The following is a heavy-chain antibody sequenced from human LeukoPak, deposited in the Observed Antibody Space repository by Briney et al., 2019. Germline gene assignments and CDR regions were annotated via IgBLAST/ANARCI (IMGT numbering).Heavy chain of an antibody. D-gene: IGHD2-21*02. CDR1: GYTFTSYY. V-gene: IGHV1-46*01. J-gene: IGHJ4*02. Sequence: GASVKVSCKASGYTFTSYYMHWVRQAPGQGLEWMGIINPSSGSTSYAQKFQGRVTMTRDTSTSTVYMELSSLRSEDTAVYYCARGGTYCGGDCSSYLDYWGQRTLVTVSS. CDR2: INPSSGST. CDR3: ARGGTYCGGDCSSYLDY.